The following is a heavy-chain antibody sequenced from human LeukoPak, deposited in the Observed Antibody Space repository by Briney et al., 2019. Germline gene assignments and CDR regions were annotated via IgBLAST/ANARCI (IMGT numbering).Heavy chain of an antibody. V-gene: IGHV3-30*02. D-gene: IGHD3-10*02. Sequence: GGSLRLSCAASGFTFSNYGMHWVRQAPGKGLEWVAFIRYDGINKDYADSVKGRFTISRDNSKNTLYLQMNSLRAEDTAVYYCAELGITMIGGVWGKGTTVTISS. CDR3: AELGITMIGGV. CDR1: GFTFSNYG. CDR2: IRYDGINK. J-gene: IGHJ6*04.